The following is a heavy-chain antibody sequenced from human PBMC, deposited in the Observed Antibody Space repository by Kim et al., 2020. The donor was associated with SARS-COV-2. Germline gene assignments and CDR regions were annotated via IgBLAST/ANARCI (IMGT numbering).Heavy chain of an antibody. CDR2: IWYDGSNK. V-gene: IGHV3-33*01. Sequence: GGSLRLSCAASGFTFSSYGMHWVRQAPGKRLEWVAVIWYDGSNKYYADSVKGRFTISRDNSKNTLYLQMNSLRAEDTAVYYCARGGGLLWFGESYYFDYWGQGTLVTVSS. CDR3: ARGGGLLWFGESYYFDY. CDR1: GFTFSSYG. J-gene: IGHJ4*02. D-gene: IGHD3-10*01.